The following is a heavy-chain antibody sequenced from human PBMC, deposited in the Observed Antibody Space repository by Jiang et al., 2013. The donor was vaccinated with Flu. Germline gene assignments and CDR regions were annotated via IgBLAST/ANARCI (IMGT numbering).Heavy chain of an antibody. CDR3: ARLAAVGEWAFDI. CDR2: IYYSGST. J-gene: IGHJ3*02. V-gene: IGHV4-59*08. Sequence: GSGLVKPSETLSLTCTVSGGSISSYYWSWIRQPPGKGLEWIGYIYYSGSTNYNPSLKSRVTISVDTSKNQFSLKLSSVTAADTAVYYCARLAAVGEWAFDIWGQGTMVTVSS. D-gene: IGHD3-10*01. CDR1: GGSISSYY.